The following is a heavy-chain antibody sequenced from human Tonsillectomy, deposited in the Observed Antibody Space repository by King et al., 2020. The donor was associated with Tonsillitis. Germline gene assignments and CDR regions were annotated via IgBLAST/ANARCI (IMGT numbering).Heavy chain of an antibody. V-gene: IGHV3-23*03. J-gene: IGHJ4*02. CDR2: IYSGGSST. CDR3: AKGDDYYSSGSHYAFDY. Sequence: QLVQSGGGLVQPGGSLRLSCAASGFTFSSYAMSWVRQAPGKGLEWVSVIYSGGSSTYYADSVKGRFTISRDNSKNTLYLQMNSLRAEDTAVYYCAKGDDYYSSGSHYAFDYCGQGTLVTVSS. D-gene: IGHD3-10*01. CDR1: GFTFSSYA.